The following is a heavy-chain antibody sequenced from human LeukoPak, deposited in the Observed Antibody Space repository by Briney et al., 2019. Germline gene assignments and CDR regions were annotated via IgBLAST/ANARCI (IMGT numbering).Heavy chain of an antibody. CDR2: ISWDGDNT. V-gene: IGHV3-43*01. CDR1: GFPFDDYT. J-gene: IGHJ5*02. D-gene: IGHD1-14*01. CDR3: AKGTGRSTLNWFDP. Sequence: GGSLRLSCAASGFPFDDYTMHWVRQAPGKGLEWVSLISWDGDNTYYADSVKGRFTISRDNSKNSLYLQMNSLRTEDTALYYCAKGTGRSTLNWFDPWGQGTLVTVSS.